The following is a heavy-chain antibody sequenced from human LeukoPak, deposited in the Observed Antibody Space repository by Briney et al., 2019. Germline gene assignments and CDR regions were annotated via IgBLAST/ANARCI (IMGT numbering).Heavy chain of an antibody. CDR3: ATQVGATHLDAFDI. J-gene: IGHJ3*02. Sequence: SETLSLTCTVSGGSIPNSNYYWGWIRQPPGKGLEWIGSIYHSGSTYYNPSLKSRVTISVDRSKNQFSLKLSSVTAADTAVYYCATQVGATHLDAFDIWGQGTMVTVSS. V-gene: IGHV4-39*07. CDR2: IYHSGST. D-gene: IGHD1-26*01. CDR1: GGSIPNSNYY.